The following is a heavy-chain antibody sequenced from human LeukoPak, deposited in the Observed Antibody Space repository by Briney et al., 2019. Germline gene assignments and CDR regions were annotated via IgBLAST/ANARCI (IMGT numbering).Heavy chain of an antibody. CDR3: ARDFYEAGTLPDY. D-gene: IGHD6-13*01. CDR1: GYTFTGYY. J-gene: IGHJ4*02. CDR2: ISAYNGNT. V-gene: IGHV1-18*04. Sequence: ASVKVSCKASGYTFTGYYMHWVRQAPGQGLEWMGWISAYNGNTNYAQKLQGRVTMTTDTSTSTAYMELRSLRSDDTAVYYCARDFYEAGTLPDYWGQGTLVTVSS.